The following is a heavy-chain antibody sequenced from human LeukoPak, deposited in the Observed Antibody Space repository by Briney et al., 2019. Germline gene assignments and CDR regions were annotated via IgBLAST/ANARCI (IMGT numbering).Heavy chain of an antibody. V-gene: IGHV3-7*01. Sequence: GGSLSLSCAGSGFTFSDYWMSWVRQAPGKGLEWVASIKKEDGYEKIYVGSVKGRFTISRDNAENSVYLQMNSLRVEDTAMYYCARGGAVAGKYVYWGQGTLVTVSS. CDR2: IKKEDGYEK. CDR3: ARGGAVAGKYVY. J-gene: IGHJ4*02. D-gene: IGHD6-19*01. CDR1: GFTFSDYW.